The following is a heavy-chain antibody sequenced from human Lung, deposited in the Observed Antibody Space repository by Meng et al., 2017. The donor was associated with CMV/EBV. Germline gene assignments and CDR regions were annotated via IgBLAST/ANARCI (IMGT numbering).Heavy chain of an antibody. CDR1: GGTFSSYA. CDR2: IIPILGIA. Sequence: SVKVSXKASGGTFSSYAISWVRQAPGQGLEWMGGIIPILGIANYAQKFQGRVTITADKSTSTAYMELSSLRSEDTAVYYCARGGTVVPAAIRGRGWFDPWGQGTXVTGAS. J-gene: IGHJ5*02. CDR3: ARGGTVVPAAIRGRGWFDP. V-gene: IGHV1-69*10. D-gene: IGHD2-2*02.